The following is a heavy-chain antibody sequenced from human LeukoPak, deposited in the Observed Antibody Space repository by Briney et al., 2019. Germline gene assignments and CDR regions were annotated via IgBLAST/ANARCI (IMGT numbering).Heavy chain of an antibody. V-gene: IGHV4-59*01. J-gene: IGHJ4*02. D-gene: IGHD3-22*01. CDR1: GGSISSYY. CDR2: IYYSGST. Sequence: SETLSLTCTVSGGSISSYYWSWIRQPPGKGLEWLGYIYYSGSTNYNPSLKRRVTISVDTSKNQFSLKLSSVTAADTAVYYCARVGYYDSSGYYKPPVYFDYWGQGTLVTVSS. CDR3: ARVGYYDSSGYYKPPVYFDY.